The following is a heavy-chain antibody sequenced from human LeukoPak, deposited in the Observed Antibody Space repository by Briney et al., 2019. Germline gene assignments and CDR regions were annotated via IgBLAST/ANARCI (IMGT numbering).Heavy chain of an antibody. CDR3: ALVWNSYYYGMDV. D-gene: IGHD1/OR15-1a*01. Sequence: SRTLSLTCTVSGGSISSGGYYWSWIRQHPGKGLEWIGYIYYSGSTYYNPSLKSRVTISVDTSKNQFSLKLSSVTAADTAVYYCALVWNSYYYGMDVWAKGPRSPSP. V-gene: IGHV4-31*03. CDR2: IYYSGST. J-gene: IGHJ6*02. CDR1: GGSISSGGYY.